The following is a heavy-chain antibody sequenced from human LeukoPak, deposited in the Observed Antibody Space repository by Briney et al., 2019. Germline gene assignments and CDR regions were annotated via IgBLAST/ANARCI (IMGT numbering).Heavy chain of an antibody. CDR1: GFTFTSYS. J-gene: IGHJ4*02. Sequence: GGSLRLSCAASGFTFTSYSMNWVRRAPGKGLEWISSISSSSTYIYYADSVKGRFTISRDNAKNSLYLQMNSLRAEDTAVYYCASGGTLDYWGQGTQVTVSS. CDR3: ASGGTLDY. D-gene: IGHD3-16*01. V-gene: IGHV3-21*01. CDR2: ISSSSTYI.